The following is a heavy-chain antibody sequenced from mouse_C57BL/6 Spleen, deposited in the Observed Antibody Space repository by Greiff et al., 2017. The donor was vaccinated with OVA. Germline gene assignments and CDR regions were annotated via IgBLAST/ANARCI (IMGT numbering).Heavy chain of an antibody. CDR2: IYPRDGST. J-gene: IGHJ1*03. CDR3: ARERAIYYYYWYFDV. Sequence: VQLVESGPELVKPGASVKLSCKASGYTFTSYDINWVKQRPGQGLEWIGWIYPRDGSTKYNEKFKGKATLTVDTSSSTAYMELHSLTSEDSAVYFCARERAIYYYYWYFDVWGTGTTVTVSS. D-gene: IGHD1-1*01. V-gene: IGHV1-85*01. CDR1: GYTFTSYD.